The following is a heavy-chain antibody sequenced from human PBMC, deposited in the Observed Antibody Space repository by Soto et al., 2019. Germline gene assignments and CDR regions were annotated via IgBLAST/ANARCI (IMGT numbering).Heavy chain of an antibody. CDR1: GFALSGYW. D-gene: IGHD2-21*02. CDR3: ARWESGDWYLGI. J-gene: IGHJ4*02. Sequence: EVQLVESGGGLVQPGGSLRLSCAASGFALSGYWMTWVRPAPGKGLEWVASINPDGTLKYYVDSVKGRFTISRDNADNSLFLQMISLRVEDTAVYYCARWESGDWYLGIWGQGTLVTVSS. V-gene: IGHV3-7*03. CDR2: INPDGTLK.